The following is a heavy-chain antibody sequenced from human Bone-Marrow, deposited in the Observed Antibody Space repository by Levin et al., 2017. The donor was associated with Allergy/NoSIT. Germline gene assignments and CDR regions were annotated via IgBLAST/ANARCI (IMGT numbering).Heavy chain of an antibody. CDR2: IATGGGT. CDR1: GFTFSTYD. D-gene: IGHD3-10*01. CDR3: AKEGREETYGPLDS. Sequence: AGGSLRLSCATSGFTFSTYDMHWVRQPTGKGLEWVAAIATGGGTYYPDSVKGRFTISRDNDKDTLYLQINSLRDGDTAVYYCAKEGREETYGPLDSWGQGTLVTVSS. J-gene: IGHJ4*02. V-gene: IGHV3-13*01.